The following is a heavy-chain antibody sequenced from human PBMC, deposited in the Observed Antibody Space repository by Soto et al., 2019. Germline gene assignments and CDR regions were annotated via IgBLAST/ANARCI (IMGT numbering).Heavy chain of an antibody. CDR1: GGSMSSYY. V-gene: IGHV4-59*01. D-gene: IGHD5-18*01. CDR3: AREDRGYSYTFDP. J-gene: IGHJ5*02. CDR2: IYYSGST. Sequence: PSETLSLTCTVSGGSMSSYYWSWIRQPPGKGLEWIGYIYYSGSTNYNPSLKSRVTISVDTSKNQFSRKLSSVTAADTAVYYCAREDRGYSYTFDPWGQGTLVTVSS.